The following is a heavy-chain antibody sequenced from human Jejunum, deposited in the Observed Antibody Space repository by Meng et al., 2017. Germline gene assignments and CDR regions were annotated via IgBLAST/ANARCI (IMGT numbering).Heavy chain of an antibody. D-gene: IGHD3-10*01. CDR2: ISGSGTTT. CDR3: PKSYYYNSGSYKHGGFDC. CDR1: GFTFSSYA. J-gene: IGHJ4*02. V-gene: IGHV3-23*01. Sequence: GESLKISCSSSGFTFSSYAMSWARQAPGKGLEWVSLISGSGTTTFYADSVKGRFTISRDNSKNTLYLQMSSLRADDTAVYYCPKSYYYNSGSYKHGGFDCWGQGTLVTVSS.